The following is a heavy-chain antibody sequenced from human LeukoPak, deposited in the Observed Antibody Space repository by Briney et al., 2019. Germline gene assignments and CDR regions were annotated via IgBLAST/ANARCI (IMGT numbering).Heavy chain of an antibody. CDR1: GFTFSSYE. D-gene: IGHD1-1*01. J-gene: IGHJ4*02. V-gene: IGHV3-48*03. CDR2: ISSSGSTI. CDR3: ARDQLEGTHDY. Sequence: GGSLRLSCAASGFTFSSYEMNWVRQAPGKGLEWVSYISSSGSTIYYADSVKGRFTISRDNATNSLYLQMNSLRAEDTAVYYCARDQLEGTHDYWGQGTLVTVSS.